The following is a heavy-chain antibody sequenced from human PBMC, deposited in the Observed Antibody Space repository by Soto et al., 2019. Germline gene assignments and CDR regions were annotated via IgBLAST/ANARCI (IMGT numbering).Heavy chain of an antibody. CDR1: GFTFSSYG. Sequence: PGGSLRLSCAASGFTFSSYGMHWVRQAPGKGLEWVAVISYDGSNKYYADSVKGRFTISRDNSKNTLYLQMNSLRAEDTAVYYCANPGTVTTMGEDYWGQGTLVTVSS. D-gene: IGHD4-17*01. J-gene: IGHJ4*02. CDR3: ANPGTVTTMGEDY. CDR2: ISYDGSNK. V-gene: IGHV3-30*18.